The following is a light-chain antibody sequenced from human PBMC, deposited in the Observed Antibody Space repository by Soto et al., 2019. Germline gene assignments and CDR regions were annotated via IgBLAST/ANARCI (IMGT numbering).Light chain of an antibody. Sequence: QSVLTQPPSVSGAPGQRVTISRTGSSSNIGADYDVHWYQQRPGTAPKLRIFGNINRPSGVPDRFSGSKSGTSASLAITGLQAEDEGDYDCQSYDSTLSARYVFGTGTKVTVL. CDR2: GNI. J-gene: IGLJ1*01. V-gene: IGLV1-40*01. CDR3: QSYDSTLSARYV. CDR1: SSNIGADYD.